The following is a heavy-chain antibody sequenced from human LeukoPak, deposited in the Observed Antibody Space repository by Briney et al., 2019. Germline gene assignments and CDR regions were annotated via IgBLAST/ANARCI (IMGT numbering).Heavy chain of an antibody. CDR2: ISGNDGST. J-gene: IGHJ4*02. Sequence: GGSLRLSCAASGFTFSSYAMSWVRQAPGKGVEWVSGISGNDGSTKYADSVKGRFTISRDNSKNTVYLQMNSLRAEDAAVYYCAKADGYCSSSRCYGWYYFDYWGQGTLVTVSS. CDR1: GFTFSSYA. CDR3: AKADGYCSSSRCYGWYYFDY. V-gene: IGHV3-23*01. D-gene: IGHD2-2*01.